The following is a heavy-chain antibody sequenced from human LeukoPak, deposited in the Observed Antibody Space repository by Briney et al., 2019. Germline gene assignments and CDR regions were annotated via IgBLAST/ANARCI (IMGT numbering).Heavy chain of an antibody. V-gene: IGHV4-59*01. J-gene: IGHJ5*02. CDR1: GGSISSYY. Sequence: PSETLSLTCTVSGGSISSYYWSWIRQPPGKGLEWIGYIYYSGSTNYNPSLKSRVTISVDTSKNQFSLKLSSVTAADTAVYYCARAGYSYAKNWFDPWGQGTLVTVSS. CDR2: IYYSGST. CDR3: ARAGYSYAKNWFDP. D-gene: IGHD5-18*01.